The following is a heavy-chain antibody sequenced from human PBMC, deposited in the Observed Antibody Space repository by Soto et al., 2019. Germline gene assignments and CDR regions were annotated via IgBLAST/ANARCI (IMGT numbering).Heavy chain of an antibody. CDR2: IDPSDSYT. J-gene: IGHJ4*02. D-gene: IGHD1-26*01. Sequence: LKISCQGSGYSFAGHWISWVRQMPGKGLEWMGRIDPSDSYTNYSPSFEGHVTMSADTSVNTAYLQWRGLRASDTAIYFCARLKVGATSDYWGQGTLVNVS. V-gene: IGHV5-10-1*01. CDR3: ARLKVGATSDY. CDR1: GYSFAGHW.